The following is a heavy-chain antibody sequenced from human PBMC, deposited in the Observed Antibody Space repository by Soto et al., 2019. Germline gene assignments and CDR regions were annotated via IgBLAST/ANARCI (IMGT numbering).Heavy chain of an antibody. CDR2: MWYGGSNE. J-gene: IGHJ4*02. V-gene: IGHV3-33*01. D-gene: IGHD3-10*01. Sequence: QVRLVESGGGVVQPGRSLTVSCAASGFIFSSYGMHWVRQAPGKGLEWVAFMWYGGSNEHYADSVKGRFTISRDNSKNTRYLQMNSLRAEDTAVYYCASDDHGSGRYAFFDYCGQGTLVTVSS. CDR3: ASDDHGSGRYAFFDY. CDR1: GFIFSSYG.